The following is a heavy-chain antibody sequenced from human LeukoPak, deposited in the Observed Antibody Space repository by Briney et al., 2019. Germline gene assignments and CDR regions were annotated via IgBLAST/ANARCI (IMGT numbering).Heavy chain of an antibody. V-gene: IGHV3-7*01. CDR1: GFTFSNSW. Sequence: GGSLRLSCAASGFTFSNSWMSWVRQAPGKGLEWVATIKPDGSAQYYVDSVKGRFTISRDNAKNSLFLQINSLRAEDMAVYYCAREGPYYYYYMDVWGKGTTVTVSS. CDR3: AREGPYYYYYMDV. J-gene: IGHJ6*03. CDR2: IKPDGSAQ.